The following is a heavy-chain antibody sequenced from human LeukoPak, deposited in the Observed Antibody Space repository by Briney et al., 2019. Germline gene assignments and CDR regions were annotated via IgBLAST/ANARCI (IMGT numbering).Heavy chain of an antibody. J-gene: IGHJ4*02. V-gene: IGHV1-18*01. Sequence: ASVKVSRKASGYTFASYGISWVRQAPGQGLEWMGWISTYNGNTNYAQKLQGRVTMTTDTSTSTAYMELRSLRSDDTAVYCCAREYCSSTSCYSPDYWGQGTLVTVSS. CDR3: AREYCSSTSCYSPDY. D-gene: IGHD2-2*01. CDR2: ISTYNGNT. CDR1: GYTFASYG.